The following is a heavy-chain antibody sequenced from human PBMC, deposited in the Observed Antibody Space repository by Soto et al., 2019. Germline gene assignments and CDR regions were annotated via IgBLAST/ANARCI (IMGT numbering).Heavy chain of an antibody. CDR1: GFTFSSYG. D-gene: IGHD3-16*01. J-gene: IGHJ6*02. Sequence: PGGSLRLSCAASGFTFSSYGMHWVRQAPGKGLEWVAVISYDGSNKYYADSVKDRFAISRDNSKNTLYLQMNSLRAEDTAVYYCAKGASYYYYGMDVWGQGTTVTVSS. CDR2: ISYDGSNK. CDR3: AKGASYYYYGMDV. V-gene: IGHV3-30*18.